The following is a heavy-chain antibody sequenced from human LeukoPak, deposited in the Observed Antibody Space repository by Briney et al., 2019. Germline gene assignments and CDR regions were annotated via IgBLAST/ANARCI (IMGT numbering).Heavy chain of an antibody. CDR3: AKGPYDSSGYYPYYFDY. Sequence: GGSLRLSCAASGLSFSSHAMTWVRQAPGKGLEWVSAISGSGGSTYYADSVKGRFTISRDNSKNTLYLQMNSLRAEDTAVYYCAKGPYDSSGYYPYYFDYWGQGTLVTVSS. V-gene: IGHV3-23*01. J-gene: IGHJ4*02. CDR1: GLSFSSHA. D-gene: IGHD3-22*01. CDR2: ISGSGGST.